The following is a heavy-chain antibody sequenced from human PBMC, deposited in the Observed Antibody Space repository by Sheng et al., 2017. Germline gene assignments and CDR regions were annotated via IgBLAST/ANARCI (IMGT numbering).Heavy chain of an antibody. V-gene: IGHV3-30*04. CDR2: ISFDGSNH. CDR1: GFTFTSYA. J-gene: IGHJ4*02. Sequence: QVQLVESGGGVVQPGRSLRLSCAASGFTFTSYAMHWVRQAPGKGLEWVAVISFDGSNHYYADSVKGRFTISRDNSMHTLYLQMNSLRPEDTAVYYCASERTGTYYFDYWGQGTLVTVSS. D-gene: IGHD7-27*01. CDR3: ASERTGTYYFDY.